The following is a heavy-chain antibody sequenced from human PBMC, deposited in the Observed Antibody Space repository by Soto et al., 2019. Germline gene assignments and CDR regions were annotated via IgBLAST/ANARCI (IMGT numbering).Heavy chain of an antibody. CDR2: ISYDGSNK. D-gene: IGHD2-15*01. CDR3: ASPRAATTNPDCEY. J-gene: IGHJ4*02. CDR1: GFTFSSYA. Sequence: QVQLVESGGGVVQPGRSLRLSCAASGFTFSSYAMHWVRQAPGKGLEWVAVISYDGSNKYYADSVKGRYTISRDNSKKTRYLQMNGLRAEDTAVYYCASPRAATTNPDCEYWGLGTLVTVSS. V-gene: IGHV3-30-3*01.